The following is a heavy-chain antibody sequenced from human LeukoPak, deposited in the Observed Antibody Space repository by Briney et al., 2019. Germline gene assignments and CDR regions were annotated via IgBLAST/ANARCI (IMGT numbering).Heavy chain of an antibody. CDR2: IYPGDSDT. D-gene: IGHD6-19*01. CDR1: GYSFTSYW. J-gene: IGHJ4*02. Sequence: GESLKISCKGSGYSFTSYWIGWVRQMPGKGLEWMGIIYPGDSDTRYSPSFQGQVTISADKSISTAYLQWSSLKASDTAMYYCARHLTPGQWLVPIDYWGQGTLVTVFS. CDR3: ARHLTPGQWLVPIDY. V-gene: IGHV5-51*01.